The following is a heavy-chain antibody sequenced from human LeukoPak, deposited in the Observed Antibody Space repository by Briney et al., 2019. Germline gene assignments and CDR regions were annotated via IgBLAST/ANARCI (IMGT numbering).Heavy chain of an antibody. V-gene: IGHV4-61*02. Sequence: SETLSLTCTVSGGSTSSGSYYWSWIRQPAGKGLEWIGRIYTSGSTNYNPSLKSRVTISVDTSKNQFSLKLSSVTAADTAVYYCAGNSGWYYWFDPWGQGTLVTVSS. J-gene: IGHJ5*02. CDR3: AGNSGWYYWFDP. CDR1: GGSTSSGSYY. D-gene: IGHD6-19*01. CDR2: IYTSGST.